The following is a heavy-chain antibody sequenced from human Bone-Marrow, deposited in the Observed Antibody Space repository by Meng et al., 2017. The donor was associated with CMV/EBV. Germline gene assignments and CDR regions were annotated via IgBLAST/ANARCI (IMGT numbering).Heavy chain of an antibody. D-gene: IGHD6-13*01. V-gene: IGHV3-11*01. CDR2: ISGSGSTI. CDR3: ARSSSWYGEFDY. J-gene: IGHJ4*02. CDR1: GFTFSDYY. Sequence: GESLKISCAASGFTFSDYYMSWIRQAPGKGLEWVSYISGSGSTIYYADSVKGRFTISRDNAKNSLYLQMNSLRAEDTAVYYCARSSSWYGEFDYWGQGTLVTVSS.